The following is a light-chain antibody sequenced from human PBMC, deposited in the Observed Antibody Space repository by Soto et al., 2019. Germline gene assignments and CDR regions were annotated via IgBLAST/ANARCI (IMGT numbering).Light chain of an antibody. CDR3: QQYGSSPPYT. CDR1: QSVSNNY. V-gene: IGKV3-20*01. CDR2: GSS. J-gene: IGKJ2*01. Sequence: EVVLTESPGTLSLPPGERATLSCRASQSVSNNYFAWYQQKPGQAPRLLIFGSSYMATGIPERFSGSGYVTDFPLTTIRLEPEDFAVYYCQQYGSSPPYTFGQGTKLEIK.